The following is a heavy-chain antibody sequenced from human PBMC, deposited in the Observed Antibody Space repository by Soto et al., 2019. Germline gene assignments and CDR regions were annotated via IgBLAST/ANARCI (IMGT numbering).Heavy chain of an antibody. D-gene: IGHD6-13*01. CDR2: TYYRSKWYN. J-gene: IGHJ6*02. V-gene: IGHV6-1*01. CDR3: ARVPGSRATYYYYYGMDV. CDR1: GDSVSSNSAA. Sequence: SQTLSLTCVISGDSVSSNSAAWNWIRQSPSRGLEWLGRTYYRSKWYNDYAVSVKSRITINPDTSKNQFSLQLNSVTPEDTAVYYCARVPGSRATYYYYYGMDVWGQGTTVIVSS.